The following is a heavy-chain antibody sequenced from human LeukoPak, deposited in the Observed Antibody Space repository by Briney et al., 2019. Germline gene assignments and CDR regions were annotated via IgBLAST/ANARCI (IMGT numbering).Heavy chain of an antibody. J-gene: IGHJ4*02. CDR2: IKQDGSEK. Sequence: GGSLRLSCAASGFTFSSYWMSWVRQAPGKGLEWVANIKQDGSEKYYVDSVKGRFTISRDNAKNSLYLQMNSLRAEDTAVYYCARDSLTYYYDSSGPTDFWGQGTLVTVSS. V-gene: IGHV3-7*01. D-gene: IGHD3-22*01. CDR3: ARDSLTYYYDSSGPTDF. CDR1: GFTFSSYW.